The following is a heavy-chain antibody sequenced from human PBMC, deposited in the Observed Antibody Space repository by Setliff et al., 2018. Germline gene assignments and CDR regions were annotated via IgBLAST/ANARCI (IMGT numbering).Heavy chain of an antibody. CDR3: ASRAPPPREAFGGNYYYYMDV. D-gene: IGHD3-3*01. V-gene: IGHV1-69*13. Sequence: SVKVSCKASGGTFSSYAISWVRQAPGQGLEWMGGVIPIFGTANYAQKFQGRVTITADESTSTAYMELSSLSSDDTAVYYCASRAPPPREAFGGNYYYYMDVWGEGTTVTVSS. CDR2: VIPIFGTA. CDR1: GGTFSSYA. J-gene: IGHJ6*03.